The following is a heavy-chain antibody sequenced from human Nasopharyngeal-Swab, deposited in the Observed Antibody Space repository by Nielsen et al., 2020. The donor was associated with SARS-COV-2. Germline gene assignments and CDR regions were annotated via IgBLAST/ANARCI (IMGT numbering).Heavy chain of an antibody. V-gene: IGHV3-49*04. Sequence: GESLKISCTASGFTLGDYTMSWVRQAPGKGLEWVGFIRSKAYAGTTEYAASVKGRFTISRDDSKSIAYLQMNSLNTEDTAVYYCTAVVTALWGQGTLVTVSS. CDR3: TAVVTAL. D-gene: IGHD2-21*02. J-gene: IGHJ4*02. CDR1: GFTLGDYT. CDR2: IRSKAYAGTT.